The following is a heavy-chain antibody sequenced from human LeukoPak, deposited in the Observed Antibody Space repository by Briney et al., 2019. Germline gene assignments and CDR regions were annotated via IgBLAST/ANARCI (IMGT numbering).Heavy chain of an antibody. D-gene: IGHD3-22*01. CDR2: ICYSGST. CDR3: ARWGIYYYDSSGYWLTSDY. J-gene: IGHJ4*02. Sequence: SETLSLTCTVSGGSISSYYWSWIRQPPGKGLEGIGYICYSGSTNYNPSLKSRVTISVDTSKNQFSLKLSSVTAADTAVYYCARWGIYYYDSSGYWLTSDYWGQGTLVTVSS. CDR1: GGSISSYY. V-gene: IGHV4-59*01.